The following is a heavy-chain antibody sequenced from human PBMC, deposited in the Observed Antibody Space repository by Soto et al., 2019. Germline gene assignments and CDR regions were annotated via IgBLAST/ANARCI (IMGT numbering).Heavy chain of an antibody. J-gene: IGHJ3*02. CDR2: IYYSGST. Sequence: PSETLSLTCTVSGGSISSSSYYWGWIRQPPGKGLERIGSIYYSGSTYYNPSLKSRVTISVDTSKNQFSLKLSSVTAADTAVYYCARLSITMIVVAKEAFDIWGQGTMVTVSS. CDR1: GGSISSSSYY. D-gene: IGHD3-22*01. V-gene: IGHV4-39*01. CDR3: ARLSITMIVVAKEAFDI.